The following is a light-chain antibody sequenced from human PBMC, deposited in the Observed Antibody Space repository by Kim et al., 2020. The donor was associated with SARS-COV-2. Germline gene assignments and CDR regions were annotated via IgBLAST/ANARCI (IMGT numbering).Light chain of an antibody. Sequence: SPGERATLSCRASQRVTSNYLAWYQQKPGQAPRLLIYGASSRATGIPDRFSGSGSGTDFSLTISRLEPEDFAVYYCQQYGGSHWTFGQGTKVDIK. CDR3: QQYGGSHWT. CDR1: QRVTSNY. V-gene: IGKV3-20*01. CDR2: GAS. J-gene: IGKJ1*01.